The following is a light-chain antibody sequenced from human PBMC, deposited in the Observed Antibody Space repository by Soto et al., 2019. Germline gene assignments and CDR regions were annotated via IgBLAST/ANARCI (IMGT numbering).Light chain of an antibody. CDR1: SSDVGGYNY. J-gene: IGLJ1*01. Sequence: QSVLTQPASVSGSPGQSITISCTVTSSDVGGYNYVSWYQHHPGKAPRLMISDVSTRPSGVSNRFSGSKAGNTASLIISGLQAEDEADYYCSSYTSSSTLSTYVFGTGTKVTVL. V-gene: IGLV2-14*03. CDR2: DVS. CDR3: SSYTSSSTLSTYV.